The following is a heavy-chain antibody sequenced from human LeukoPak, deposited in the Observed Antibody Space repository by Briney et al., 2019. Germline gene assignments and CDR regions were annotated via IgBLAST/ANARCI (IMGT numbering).Heavy chain of an antibody. J-gene: IGHJ6*02. CDR1: GFTFSGYD. CDR2: TSSSSSTI. V-gene: IGHV3-48*04. CDR3: ARLRYYGMDV. Sequence: GGPLRLSCAASGFTFSGYDMSWVRQAPGKGLEWVSYTSSSSSTIYYADSVKSRFTISRDNAKNSLYLQMNSLRAEDTAVYYCARLRYYGMDVWGQGTTVTVSS.